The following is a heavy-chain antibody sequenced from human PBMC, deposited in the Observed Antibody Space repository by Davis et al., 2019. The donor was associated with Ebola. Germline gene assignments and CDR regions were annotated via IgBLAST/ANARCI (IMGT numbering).Heavy chain of an antibody. V-gene: IGHV3-30*18. Sequence: PGGSLRLSCAASGFTFSSYDMHWVRQAPGKGLEWVAEISYDGSNKYYADSVKGRITVSRDKSKNALYLQMNSLRPEDAAVYYCAKDLYGYSLRATGYFDYWGQGTLVTVSS. J-gene: IGHJ4*02. CDR1: GFTFSSYD. D-gene: IGHD5-24*01. CDR2: ISYDGSNK. CDR3: AKDLYGYSLRATGYFDY.